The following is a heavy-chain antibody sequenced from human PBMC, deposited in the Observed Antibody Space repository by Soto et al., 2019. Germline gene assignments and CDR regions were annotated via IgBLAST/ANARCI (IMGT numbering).Heavy chain of an antibody. CDR2: IYPGDSDT. Sequence: PGESLTISFKGSGYSFTSYCIGWVRQMPGKGLEWMGIIYPGDSDTRYSPSFQGQVTISADKSISTAYLQWSSLKASDTAMYYCERHGYQVIAVAGTSYYGMDVWGHGTKGTVSS. CDR1: GYSFTSYC. V-gene: IGHV5-51*01. J-gene: IGHJ6*02. D-gene: IGHD6-19*01. CDR3: ERHGYQVIAVAGTSYYGMDV.